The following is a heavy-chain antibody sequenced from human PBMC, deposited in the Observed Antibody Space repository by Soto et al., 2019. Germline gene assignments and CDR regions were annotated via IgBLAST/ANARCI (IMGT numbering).Heavy chain of an antibody. J-gene: IGHJ5*02. CDR1: GFSLRTSGVG. V-gene: IGHV2-5*01. D-gene: IGHD6-19*01. CDR2: IYWNDDK. CDR3: AKSGSSGWYGWFDP. Sequence: SGPTLVNPPQTLTLTCIFSGFSLRTSGVGVGWIRQPPGKALGWLGFIYWNDDKRYSPSLKSRLTIIKDTSKNQVVLTMTNMDPVDTATYYCAKSGSSGWYGWFDPWGQGTLVTVSS.